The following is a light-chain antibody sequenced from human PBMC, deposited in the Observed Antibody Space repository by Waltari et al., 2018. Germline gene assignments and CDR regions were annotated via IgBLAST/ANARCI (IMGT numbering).Light chain of an antibody. Sequence: QSALTQPASVSGSPGQSITISCTGTSSDIGGYNYVSWYQQHPGKAPNLLIYDVSKRPSGVSNRFSGSKSGNTASLRISGLQADDEAEYYGSSYSTNSAHVFGTGTKVTFL. CDR1: SSDIGGYNY. CDR2: DVS. CDR3: SSYSTNSAHV. J-gene: IGLJ1*01. V-gene: IGLV2-14*03.